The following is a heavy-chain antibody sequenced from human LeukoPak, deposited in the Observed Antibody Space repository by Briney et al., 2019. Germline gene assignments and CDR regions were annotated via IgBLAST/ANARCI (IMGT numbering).Heavy chain of an antibody. D-gene: IGHD2-2*03. CDR1: GYSFTSYW. CDR3: ARVGGYCSSTSCYPYYYYYMDV. CDR2: IYPGDSDT. Sequence: GESLKISCKGSGYSFTSYWIGWVRQMPGKGLEWTGIIYPGDSDTRYSPSFQGQVTISADKSISTAYLQWSSLKASDTAMYYCARVGGYCSSTSCYPYYYYYMDVWGKGTTVTVSS. J-gene: IGHJ6*03. V-gene: IGHV5-51*01.